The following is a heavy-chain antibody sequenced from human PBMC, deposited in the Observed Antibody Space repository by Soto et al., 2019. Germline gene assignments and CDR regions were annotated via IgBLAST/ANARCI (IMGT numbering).Heavy chain of an antibody. V-gene: IGHV5-10-1*01. CDR3: ARLFCSTTTCDSWFDP. D-gene: IGHD2-2*01. CDR1: GYTFTTFW. J-gene: IGHJ5*02. Sequence: GESLKISCTGFGYTFTTFWISWVRQRPGKGLEWMGRIDPRDSYVNYSPSFQGHVTISLDKSISTAYLQWGSLKASDTAMYYCARLFCSTTTCDSWFDPWGQGTLVTVSS. CDR2: IDPRDSYV.